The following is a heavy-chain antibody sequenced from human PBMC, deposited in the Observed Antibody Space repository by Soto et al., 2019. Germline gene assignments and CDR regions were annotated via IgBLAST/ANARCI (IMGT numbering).Heavy chain of an antibody. Sequence: GALRLSCAASGFTFSGSAMHWVRQASGKGLEWVGRIRSKANSYATAYAASVKGRFTISRDDSKNTAYLQMNSLKTEDTAVYYCTRLGVYDSSGYYPDYWGQGTLVTVSS. J-gene: IGHJ4*02. CDR3: TRLGVYDSSGYYPDY. V-gene: IGHV3-73*01. D-gene: IGHD3-22*01. CDR2: IRSKANSYAT. CDR1: GFTFSGSA.